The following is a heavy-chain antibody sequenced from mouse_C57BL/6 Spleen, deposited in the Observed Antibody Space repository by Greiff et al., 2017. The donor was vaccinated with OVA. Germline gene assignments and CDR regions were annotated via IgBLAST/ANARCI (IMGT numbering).Heavy chain of an antibody. CDR3: ARIYDGYYDGFFDY. J-gene: IGHJ2*01. D-gene: IGHD2-3*01. CDR1: GYTFTSYW. CDR2: INPSNGGT. Sequence: QVQLMESGTELVKPGASVKLSCKASGYTFTSYWMHWVKQRPGQGLEWIGNINPSNGGTNYNEKFKSKATLTVDNSSSTAYMQISSLTSEDSAVYYCARIYDGYYDGFFDYWGQGTTLTVSS. V-gene: IGHV1-53*01.